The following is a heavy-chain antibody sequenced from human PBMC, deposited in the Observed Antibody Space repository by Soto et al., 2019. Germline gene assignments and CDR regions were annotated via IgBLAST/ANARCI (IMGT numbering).Heavy chain of an antibody. CDR2: IIPSATT. D-gene: IGHD3-3*01. Sequence: GGSLRLSCAASGSSFSDYTMNWVRQAPGKGLEWVALIIPSATTYYADPVKGRFTISRDNSKNTVYLEMNSLKSDDTALYSCAKETIGIQRRFDSWGPGTLVTVSS. CDR1: GSSFSDYT. J-gene: IGHJ4*02. CDR3: AKETIGIQRRFDS. V-gene: IGHV3-53*01.